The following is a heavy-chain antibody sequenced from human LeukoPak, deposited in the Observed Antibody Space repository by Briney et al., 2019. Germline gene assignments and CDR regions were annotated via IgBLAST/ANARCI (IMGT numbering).Heavy chain of an antibody. V-gene: IGHV4-34*01. D-gene: IGHD2-2*01. CDR1: GGSFSGYY. CDR2: INHSGST. Sequence: SETLSLTCAVYGGSFSGYYWSWIRQPPGKGLEWIGEINHSGSTNYNPSLKSRVTISVDTSKNQFSLKLSSVTAADTAVYYCARGGYCSSTSCYSFAASSGNPNWFDPWGQGTLVTVSS. J-gene: IGHJ5*02. CDR3: ARGGYCSSTSCYSFAASSGNPNWFDP.